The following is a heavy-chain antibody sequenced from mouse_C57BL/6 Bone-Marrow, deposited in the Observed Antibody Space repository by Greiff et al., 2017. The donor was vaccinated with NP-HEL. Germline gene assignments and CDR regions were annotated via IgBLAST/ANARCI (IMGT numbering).Heavy chain of an antibody. CDR1: GYTFTSYG. V-gene: IGHV1-81*01. Sequence: VKLMESGAELARPGASVKLSCKASGYTFTSYGISWVKQRTGQGLEWIGEIYPRSGNTYYNEKFKGKATLTADKSSSTAYMELRSLTSEDSAVYFCAREDYGSSFYWYFDVWGTGTTVTVSS. D-gene: IGHD1-1*01. CDR2: IYPRSGNT. J-gene: IGHJ1*03. CDR3: AREDYGSSFYWYFDV.